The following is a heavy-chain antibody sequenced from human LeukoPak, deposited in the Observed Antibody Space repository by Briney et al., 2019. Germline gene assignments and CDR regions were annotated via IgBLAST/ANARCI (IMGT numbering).Heavy chain of an antibody. J-gene: IGHJ6*02. V-gene: IGHV4-34*01. CDR2: INHSGST. D-gene: IGHD3-22*01. Sequence: SETLSLTCAVYGGSFSGYYWSWIRQPPGKGLEWIGEINHSGSTNYNPSLKSRVTISVDTSKNQFSLKLSPVTAADTAVYYCARGLYYYDSSGYYSLRRGMDVWGQGTTVTVSS. CDR3: ARGLYYYDSSGYYSLRRGMDV. CDR1: GGSFSGYY.